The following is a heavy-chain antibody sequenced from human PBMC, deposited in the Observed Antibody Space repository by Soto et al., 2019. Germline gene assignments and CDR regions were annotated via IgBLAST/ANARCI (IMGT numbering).Heavy chain of an antibody. V-gene: IGHV4-4*07. CDR2: IYTSGST. J-gene: IGHJ5*02. CDR1: GGSISSYY. D-gene: IGHD3-10*01. Sequence: PSETLSLTCTVSGGSISSYYWSWIRQPAGKGLEWIGRIYTSGSTNYNPSLKSRVTMSVDTSKNQFSLKLSSVTAADTAVYYCAREPWYYYGSGSYYNVNWFDPWGQGTLGTVSS. CDR3: AREPWYYYGSGSYYNVNWFDP.